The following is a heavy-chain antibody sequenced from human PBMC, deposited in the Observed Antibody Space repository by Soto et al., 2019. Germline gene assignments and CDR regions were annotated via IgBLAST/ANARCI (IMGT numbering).Heavy chain of an antibody. J-gene: IGHJ6*02. V-gene: IGHV3-33*01. CDR3: ARCAWGYGDYPLLRYYYDGMDV. CDR1: GFTFSNYG. CDR2: IWYDGSNK. Sequence: QVQLVESGGGVVQPGRSLRLSCAASGFTFSNYGMHWVRQAPGKGLEWVAVIWYDGSNKYYADSVKGRFTISRDNSKNTLNLQMNSLRAEDTAVYYCARCAWGYGDYPLLRYYYDGMDVWGQGTTVTVSS. D-gene: IGHD4-17*01.